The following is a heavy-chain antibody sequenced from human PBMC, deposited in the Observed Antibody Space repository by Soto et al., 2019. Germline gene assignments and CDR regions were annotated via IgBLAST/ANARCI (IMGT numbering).Heavy chain of an antibody. V-gene: IGHV4-61*01. CDR3: TRGPPRVQWFDP. J-gene: IGHJ5*02. Sequence: PSETLSLTCTVSGGAVSSGTYYWSWIRQPPGKGLEWIGHIYFTGSTNYNPSLKSRVTMSLDTSRNQFSLKLSSVTAADTAVYYCTRGPPRVQWFDPWGLGTLLTVSS. CDR1: GGAVSSGTYY. CDR2: IYFTGST.